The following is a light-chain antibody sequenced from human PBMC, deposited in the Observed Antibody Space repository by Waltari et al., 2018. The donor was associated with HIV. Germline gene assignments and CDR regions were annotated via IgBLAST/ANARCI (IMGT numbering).Light chain of an antibody. CDR2: DVS. V-gene: IGLV2-23*02. Sequence: QSALTQPASVSGSPGQSITISCTGTRSDVGGYNYVSWYQQHPGKAPKLMIYDVSKRPSGVSNRFSGSKSGNTASLTISGLQAEDEADYCCCSYAGSSTYVFGTGTKVTVL. CDR3: CSYAGSSTYV. J-gene: IGLJ1*01. CDR1: RSDVGGYNY.